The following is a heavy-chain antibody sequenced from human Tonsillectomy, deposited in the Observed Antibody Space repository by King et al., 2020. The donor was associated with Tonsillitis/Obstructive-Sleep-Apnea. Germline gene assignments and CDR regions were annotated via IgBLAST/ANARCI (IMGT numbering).Heavy chain of an antibody. CDR1: GFTFSSYG. D-gene: IGHD2-2*01. Sequence: VQLVESGGGVVQPGRSLRLSCAASGFTFSSYGMHWVRQAPGKGLEWVAVIWYDGSNKYYADSVKGRFTISRDNSKNTLYLQMNSLRAEDTAVYYCARDRVDCSSTSCYAALWFDPWGQGTLVTVS. J-gene: IGHJ5*02. CDR2: IWYDGSNK. V-gene: IGHV3-33*01. CDR3: ARDRVDCSSTSCYAALWFDP.